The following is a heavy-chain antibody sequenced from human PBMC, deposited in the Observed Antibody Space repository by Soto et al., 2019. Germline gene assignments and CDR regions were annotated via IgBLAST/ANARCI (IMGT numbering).Heavy chain of an antibody. V-gene: IGHV4-31*03. D-gene: IGHD1-1*01. Sequence: QVQLQESGPGLVKPSQTLSLICTVSGDSIRNGFYYWSWIRQHPGKSLEWIGNIYYVGSTSYSPSLKSRVTISIDRSKNQFSLTLNSVTAADTAVYYCAKNETTRPWFNPWGQGTLVIVSS. CDR2: IYYVGST. J-gene: IGHJ5*02. CDR1: GDSIRNGFYY. CDR3: AKNETTRPWFNP.